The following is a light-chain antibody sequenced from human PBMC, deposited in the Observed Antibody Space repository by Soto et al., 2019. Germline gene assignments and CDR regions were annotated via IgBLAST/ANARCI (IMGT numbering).Light chain of an antibody. J-gene: IGKJ1*01. CDR2: GAS. Sequence: EIVLTQSPGTLSLSPGERATLSCRASQSVSSNLAWYQQKPGQAPRLLIYGASTRATGIPARFSGSGSGTEFTLTISSLQSEDFAVYYCQQYNNWPPWTFGQATKVDIK. CDR3: QQYNNWPPWT. V-gene: IGKV3-15*01. CDR1: QSVSSN.